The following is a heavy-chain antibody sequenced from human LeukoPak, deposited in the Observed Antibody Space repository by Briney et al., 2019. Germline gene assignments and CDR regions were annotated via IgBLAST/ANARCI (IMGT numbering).Heavy chain of an antibody. CDR3: ARDRAYYGSGSIPDFDY. CDR1: GFTFSSYS. V-gene: IGHV3-48*04. J-gene: IGHJ4*02. CDR2: ISTRSSSI. Sequence: GGSLRLSCAASGFTFSSYSMNWVRQAPGKGLEWVSYISTRSSSIYHADSVKGRFTISRDNAKNSLYLQMNSLRAEDTAVYYCARDRAYYGSGSIPDFDYWGQGTLVTVSS. D-gene: IGHD3-10*01.